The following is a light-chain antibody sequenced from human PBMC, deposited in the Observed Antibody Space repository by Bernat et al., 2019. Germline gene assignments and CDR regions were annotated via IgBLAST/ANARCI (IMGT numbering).Light chain of an antibody. V-gene: IGKV1-17*01. CDR3: LQHNSYPWT. CDR2: AAT. CDR1: QDIRNN. Sequence: DIQMTQSPSSLSASVGDRVTITCRASQDIRNNLDWYQHKPGKAPRRLIFAATTLQSGVPSRFSGSGSGTEFTLTVSSLQPEDFATYYCLQHNSYPWTFGQGTKVEIK. J-gene: IGKJ1*01.